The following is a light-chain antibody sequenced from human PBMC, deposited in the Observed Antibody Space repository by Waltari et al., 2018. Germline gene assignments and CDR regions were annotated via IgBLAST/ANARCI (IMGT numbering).Light chain of an antibody. CDR1: SDINVGSYN. V-gene: IGLV5-37*01. Sequence: QPVLTQPPSSSASPGESARLTCTLPSDINVGSYNIYWYQQQPGSPPRYLLYYYSDSDKGQGSGVPSRFSGSKDASANTGILLISGLQSEDEADYYCMIWPSNALVFGGGTKLTVL. J-gene: IGLJ2*01. CDR3: MIWPSNALV. CDR2: YYSDSDK.